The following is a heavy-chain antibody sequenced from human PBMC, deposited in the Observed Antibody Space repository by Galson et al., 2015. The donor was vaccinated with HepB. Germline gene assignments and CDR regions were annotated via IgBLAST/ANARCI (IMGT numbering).Heavy chain of an antibody. D-gene: IGHD3-16*02. Sequence: TLSLTCTVSGGSISSGGYYWSWIRQHPGKGLEWIGYIYYSGSTYYNPSLRSRVTISVDTSKNQFSLKLSSVTAADTAVYYCASLPNWVLSGTFEVAYYFDYWGQGTLVTVSS. CDR3: ASLPNWVLSGTFEVAYYFDY. J-gene: IGHJ4*02. CDR2: IYYSGST. CDR1: GGSISSGGYY. V-gene: IGHV4-31*03.